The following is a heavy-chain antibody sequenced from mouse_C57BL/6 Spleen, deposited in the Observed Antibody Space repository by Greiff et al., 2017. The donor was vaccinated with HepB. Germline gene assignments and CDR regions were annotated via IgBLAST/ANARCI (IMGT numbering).Heavy chain of an antibody. J-gene: IGHJ1*03. CDR3: ASSLYGSSYGYFDV. CDR1: GFTFTDYY. D-gene: IGHD1-1*01. Sequence: EVKLVESGGGLVQPGGSLSLSCAAPGFTFTDYYMSWVCQPPGKALEWLGFIRNKANGYTTEYSASVKGRFTISRDNSQSILYLQMNALRAEDSATYYCASSLYGSSYGYFDVWGTGTTVTVSS. CDR2: IRNKANGYTT. V-gene: IGHV7-3*01.